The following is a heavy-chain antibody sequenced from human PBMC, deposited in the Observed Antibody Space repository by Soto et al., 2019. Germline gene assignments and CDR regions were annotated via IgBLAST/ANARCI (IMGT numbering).Heavy chain of an antibody. D-gene: IGHD3-10*01. J-gene: IGHJ6*02. Sequence: SVKVSFKASGFTFTSSAVQWLRQARGQRLEWIGWIVVGSGNTNYAQKFQERVTITRDMSTSTAYMELSSLRSEDTAVYYCAARKYGSGTQADYYGMDVWGQGTTVTVSS. CDR1: GFTFTSSA. V-gene: IGHV1-58*01. CDR3: AARKYGSGTQADYYGMDV. CDR2: IVVGSGNT.